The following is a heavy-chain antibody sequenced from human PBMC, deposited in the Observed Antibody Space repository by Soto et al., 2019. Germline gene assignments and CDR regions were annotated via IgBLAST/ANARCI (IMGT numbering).Heavy chain of an antibody. J-gene: IGHJ4*02. D-gene: IGHD7-27*01. CDR2: IYYSGST. V-gene: IGHV4-30-4*01. Sequence: SETLSLTCTVSGGSISSGDYYWSWIRQPPGKGLEWIGYIYYSGSTYYNPSLKSRVTISVDTSKNQFSLKLSSVTAADTAVYYCARDDPQTGGFDYWGQGTLVTVSS. CDR3: ARDDPQTGGFDY. CDR1: GGSISSGDYY.